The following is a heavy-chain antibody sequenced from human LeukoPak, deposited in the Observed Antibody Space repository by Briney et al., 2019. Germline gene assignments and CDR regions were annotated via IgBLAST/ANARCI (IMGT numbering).Heavy chain of an antibody. Sequence: ASVKVSCKASGYTSTSYGISWVRQAPGQGLEWMGWISAYNGNTNYAQKLQGRVTMTTDTSTSTAYMELRSLRSDDTAVYYCARVRIKHLEEDYWGQGTLVTVSS. V-gene: IGHV1-18*01. CDR3: ARVRIKHLEEDY. D-gene: IGHD3-3*01. J-gene: IGHJ4*02. CDR2: ISAYNGNT. CDR1: GYTSTSYG.